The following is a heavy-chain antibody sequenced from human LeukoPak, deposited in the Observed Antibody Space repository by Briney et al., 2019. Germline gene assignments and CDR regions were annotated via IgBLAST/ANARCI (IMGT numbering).Heavy chain of an antibody. V-gene: IGHV3-23*01. CDR2: IGSRGGST. D-gene: IGHD4/OR15-4a*01. CDR1: GFTFSSYT. J-gene: IGHJ4*02. Sequence: GGSLRLSCAASGFTFSSYTMSWVRQAPGKGLEWVSVIGSRGGSTYYADSVKGRFTISRDNSKNTLYLQMNSLRAEDTAVYYCAKEESMVTLYYFDYWGQGTLVTVSS. CDR3: AKEESMVTLYYFDY.